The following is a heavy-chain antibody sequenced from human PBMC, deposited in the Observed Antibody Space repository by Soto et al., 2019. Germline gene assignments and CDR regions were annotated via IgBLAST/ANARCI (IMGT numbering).Heavy chain of an antibody. V-gene: IGHV1-69*06. CDR1: GGTFSSYA. Sequence: VASVKVSCKASGGTFSSYAISWVRQAPGQGLEWMGGFIPIFGTANYAQKLQGRVTITADKSTSTAYMELSSLRSEDTAVYYCARDRSGGGNYYDSTGYHYYRMDVWRQGTTVTVSS. CDR2: FIPIFGTA. CDR3: ARDRSGGGNYYDSTGYHYYRMDV. J-gene: IGHJ6*02. D-gene: IGHD3-22*01.